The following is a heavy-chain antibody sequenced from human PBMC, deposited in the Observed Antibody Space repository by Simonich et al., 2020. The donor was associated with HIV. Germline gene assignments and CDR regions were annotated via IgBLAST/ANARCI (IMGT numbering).Heavy chain of an antibody. D-gene: IGHD3-3*01. CDR3: ARRDRELILYFDY. CDR1: GESFSGYY. J-gene: IGHJ4*02. V-gene: IGHV4-34*01. Sequence: VQLQQWGAGLLKNSETLSLTSAVYGESFSGYYWSWIRQHPGKGLEWVGEINHSGITNYKSSLNSRATISVDKSKNQFSLKLSSVTAADTAIYYCARRDRELILYFDYWGQGNLVTVSS. CDR2: INHSGIT.